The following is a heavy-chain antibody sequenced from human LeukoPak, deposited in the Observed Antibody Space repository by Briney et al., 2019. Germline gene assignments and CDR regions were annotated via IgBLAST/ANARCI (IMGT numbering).Heavy chain of an antibody. CDR2: IRPEGTTT. J-gene: IGHJ4*02. V-gene: IGHV3-74*03. Sequence: GGSLRLSCAASGFTFSTYWMHWVRQAPGKGLVWVARIRPEGTTTAYADSVKGRFSISRDNAKNTLFLQMNSLSAEDTAVYYCARDLDWILFDYWGQGTLVTVSS. D-gene: IGHD3-9*01. CDR3: ARDLDWILFDY. CDR1: GFTFSTYW.